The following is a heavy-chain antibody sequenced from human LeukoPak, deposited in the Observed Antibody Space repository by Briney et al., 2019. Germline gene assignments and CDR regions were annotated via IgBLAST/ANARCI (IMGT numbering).Heavy chain of an antibody. Sequence: ASVKVSFKASGYTFTAYYIHWVRQAPGQRLEWMGWINPNSGGTNYAQRFQGRVTMTRDTSITTAYMELSRLRSDDTAVYYCASPWGRWFGELIWYFDLWGRGTLVTVSS. J-gene: IGHJ2*01. CDR3: ASPWGRWFGELIWYFDL. CDR2: INPNSGGT. D-gene: IGHD3-10*01. V-gene: IGHV1-2*02. CDR1: GYTFTAYY.